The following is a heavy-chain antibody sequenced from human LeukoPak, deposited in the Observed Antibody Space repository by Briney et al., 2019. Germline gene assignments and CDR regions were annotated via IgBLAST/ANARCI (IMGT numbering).Heavy chain of an antibody. J-gene: IGHJ6*02. CDR3: ARSLGYSGYDPNFYYYGMDV. CDR2: ISSSSSYI. V-gene: IGHV3-21*01. D-gene: IGHD5-12*01. CDR1: GFTFSSYS. Sequence: GGSLRLSCAACGFTFSSYSMNWVRQAPGQGLEWVSSISSSSSYIYYADSVKGRFTISRDNAKNSLYLQMNILRAEDTAVYYWARSLGYSGYDPNFYYYGMDVWGQGTTVTVSS.